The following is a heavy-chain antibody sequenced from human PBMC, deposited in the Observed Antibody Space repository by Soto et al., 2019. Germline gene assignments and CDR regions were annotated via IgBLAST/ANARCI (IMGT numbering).Heavy chain of an antibody. J-gene: IGHJ4*02. Sequence: PSETLSLTCTVSGGSISSSSYYWGWIRQPPGKGLGWIGSIYYSGSTYYNPSLKSRVTISVDTSKNQFSLKLSSVTAADTAVYYCARRQAAAGGFDYWGQGTLVTVSS. D-gene: IGHD6-13*01. CDR1: GGSISSSSYY. CDR3: ARRQAAAGGFDY. CDR2: IYYSGST. V-gene: IGHV4-39*01.